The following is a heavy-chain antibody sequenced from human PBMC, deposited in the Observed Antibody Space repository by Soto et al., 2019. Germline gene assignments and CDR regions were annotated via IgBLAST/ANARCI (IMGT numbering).Heavy chain of an antibody. J-gene: IGHJ4*02. CDR2: INGDGSSI. V-gene: IGHV3-74*01. CDR3: ARGYSGTYRADY. CDR1: GFTFSSYW. Sequence: EVQLVETGGGLLQPGVSLRLSCAASGFTFSSYWMHWVRQTPGKGLVWVSRINGDGSSISSADSVRDRFTISRDNAKNILYLQMNSLRADDTAVYYCARGYSGTYRADYWGQGTLVTVSS. D-gene: IGHD1-26*01.